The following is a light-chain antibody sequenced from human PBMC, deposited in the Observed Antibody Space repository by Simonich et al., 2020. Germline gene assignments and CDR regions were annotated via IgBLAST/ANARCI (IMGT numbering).Light chain of an antibody. J-gene: IGKJ2*01. V-gene: IGKV4-1*01. CDR1: QSVLYSSNNKNY. Sequence: DIVMTQSPDSLAVALGERATINSKSSQSVLYSSNNKNYLAWYQQKTGQTPKLQIYWASTRESGVPDRFSGSGSGTDFTLTISSLQAEDVAVYYCQQYYSTPYTFGQGTKLEIK. CDR2: WAS. CDR3: QQYYSTPYT.